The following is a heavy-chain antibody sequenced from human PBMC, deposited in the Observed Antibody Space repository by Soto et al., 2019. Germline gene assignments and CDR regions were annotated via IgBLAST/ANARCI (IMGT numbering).Heavy chain of an antibody. J-gene: IGHJ6*02. D-gene: IGHD3-3*01. Sequence: GASVKVSCKASGYTFTSYGISWVRQAPGQGLEWMGWISAYNGNTNYAQKLQGRVTMTTDTSTSTAYMELRSLRSDDTAVYYCARAPVLRFLEWLLYSPSPSDYYYGMDVWGQGTTVTVSS. CDR2: ISAYNGNT. CDR1: GYTFTSYG. V-gene: IGHV1-18*01. CDR3: ARAPVLRFLEWLLYSPSPSDYYYGMDV.